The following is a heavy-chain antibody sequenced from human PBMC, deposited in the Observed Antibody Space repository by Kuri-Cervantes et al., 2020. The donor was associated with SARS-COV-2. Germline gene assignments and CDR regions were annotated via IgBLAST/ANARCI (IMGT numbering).Heavy chain of an antibody. CDR1: GFTFSNAW. V-gene: IGHV3-11*06. J-gene: IGHJ4*02. CDR2: ISTTGTYK. D-gene: IGHD2-21*01. Sequence: GGSLRLSCAASGFTFSNAWMNWVRQAPGKGLEWVADISTTGTYKNYADSVKGRFTISRDNAKNSLFLQINSLRVEDTAVYYCATSGIGGLDHWGQGTLVTVSS. CDR3: ATSGIGGLDH.